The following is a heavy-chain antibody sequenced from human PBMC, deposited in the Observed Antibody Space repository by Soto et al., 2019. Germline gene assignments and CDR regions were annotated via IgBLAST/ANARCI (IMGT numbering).Heavy chain of an antibody. V-gene: IGHV1-69*02. CDR3: ARAVSGSWPNWFDP. J-gene: IGHJ5*02. Sequence: QVQLVQSGAEVKKPGSSVKVSCKASGGTFSSYTISWVRQAPGQGLEWMGRIIPILGIANYAQKFQGRVTITADKATSTAYMELSSLRSEDTAVYYCARAVSGSWPNWFDPWGQGTLVTVSS. CDR2: IIPILGIA. D-gene: IGHD6-13*01. CDR1: GGTFSSYT.